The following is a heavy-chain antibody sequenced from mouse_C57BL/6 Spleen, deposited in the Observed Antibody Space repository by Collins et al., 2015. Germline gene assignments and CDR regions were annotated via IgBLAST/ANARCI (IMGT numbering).Heavy chain of an antibody. CDR2: ISSGSSTI. D-gene: IGHD2-3*01. J-gene: IGHJ1*03. V-gene: IGHV5-17*01. Sequence: EVQLVESGGGLVKPGGSLKLSCAASGFTFSDCGMHWVRQAPEKGLEWVAYISSGSSTIYYADTVKGRFTISRDNAKNTLFLQMTSLRSEDTAMYYCAGDGYYLWYFDVWGTGTTVTVSS. CDR1: GFTFSDCG. CDR3: AGDGYYLWYFDV.